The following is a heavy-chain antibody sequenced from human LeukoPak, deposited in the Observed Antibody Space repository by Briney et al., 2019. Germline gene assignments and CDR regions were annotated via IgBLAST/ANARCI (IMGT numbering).Heavy chain of an antibody. CDR2: IYYSGST. Sequence: PSETLSLTCTVSGGSISSGDYYWRWIRQPPGKGLEWIGYIYYSGSTYYNPSLKSRVTISVDTSKNQFSLKLSSVTAADTAVYYCARDGPLSPGGWFDPWGQGTLVTVSS. CDR3: ARDGPLSPGGWFDP. D-gene: IGHD2-8*01. J-gene: IGHJ5*02. CDR1: GGSISSGDYY. V-gene: IGHV4-30-4*08.